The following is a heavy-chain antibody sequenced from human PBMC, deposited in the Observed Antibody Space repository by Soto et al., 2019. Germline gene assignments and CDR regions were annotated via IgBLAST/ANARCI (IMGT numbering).Heavy chain of an antibody. CDR1: GGSISSSSYY. D-gene: IGHD1-26*01. V-gene: IGHV4-39*01. CDR3: ARQEGIVGADTPFDY. Sequence: QLQLQESGPGLVKPSETLSLTCTVSGGSISSSSYYWGWIRQPPGKGLEWIGSIYYSGSTYYNPSLKSRVTISVDTSKNQFSLKLSSVTAADTAVYYCARQEGIVGADTPFDYWGQGTLVTVSS. J-gene: IGHJ4*02. CDR2: IYYSGST.